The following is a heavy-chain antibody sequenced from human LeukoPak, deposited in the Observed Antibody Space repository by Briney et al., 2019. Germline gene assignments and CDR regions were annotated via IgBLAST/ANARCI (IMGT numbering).Heavy chain of an antibody. D-gene: IGHD3-10*01. V-gene: IGHV1-2*02. Sequence: ASVKVSCKASGYTFTGYYMHWVRQAPGQGLEWMGLINPNSGGTNYAQKFQGRVTMTRDTSINTAYMELSRLRSDDTAMYYCAREIVSGWVREQGSWFDPWGQGTLVTVSS. CDR1: GYTFTGYY. J-gene: IGHJ5*02. CDR3: AREIVSGWVREQGSWFDP. CDR2: INPNSGGT.